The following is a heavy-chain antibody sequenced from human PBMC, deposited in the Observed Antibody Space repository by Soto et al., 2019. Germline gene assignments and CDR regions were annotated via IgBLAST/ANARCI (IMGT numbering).Heavy chain of an antibody. V-gene: IGHV1-46*01. CDR2: INLGGGGT. CDR1: GYTFSGYY. J-gene: IGHJ4*02. D-gene: IGHD1-26*01. CDR3: ATGGEVGPRGDY. Sequence: QVQLVQSGAEVKEPGASVKVSCKASGYTFSGYYMHWVRQAPGQGLEWMGIINLGGGGTNYARRFRGRVTMTRDTSTTTVYMERTSLRDEDTAMYYCATGGEVGPRGDYWGKGTLVIVSS.